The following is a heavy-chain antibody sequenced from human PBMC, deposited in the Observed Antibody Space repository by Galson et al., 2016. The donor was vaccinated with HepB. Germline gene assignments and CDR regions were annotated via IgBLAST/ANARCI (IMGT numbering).Heavy chain of an antibody. V-gene: IGHV1-24*01. Sequence: SVKVSCKVSDYSLTELCMHWVRQAPGRGLEWMGGFDCDDGETVYAEKFQGRFIMTEDRSTDTAFMELSRLTPDDTAVYYCATGTDFGGTRFFYGMEAWGEGTSVTVSS. J-gene: IGHJ6*04. CDR3: ATGTDFGGTRFFYGMEA. CDR1: DYSLTELC. D-gene: IGHD3-16*01. CDR2: FDCDDGET.